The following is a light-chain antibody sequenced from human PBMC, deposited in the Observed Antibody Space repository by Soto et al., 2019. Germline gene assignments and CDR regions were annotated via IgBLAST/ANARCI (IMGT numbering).Light chain of an antibody. V-gene: IGLV1-44*01. CDR3: ASWDDSLNGYV. CDR1: RSNIGDNT. J-gene: IGLJ1*01. Sequence: QSALTQTPSASGTPGQRVSISCSGSRSNIGDNTVTWYQFVPGTAPKLLIYANNQRPSGVPGRFSGSKAGTSASLDINGLQSEDETDYYCASWDDSLNGYVFGSGTKVTVL. CDR2: ANN.